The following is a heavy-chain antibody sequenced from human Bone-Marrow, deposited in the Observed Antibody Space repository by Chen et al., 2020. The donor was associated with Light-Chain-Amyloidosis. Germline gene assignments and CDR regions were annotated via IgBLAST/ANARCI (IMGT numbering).Heavy chain of an antibody. J-gene: IGHJ4*02. Sequence: EVNLVESGGGLVKPGESLRLSCAASGFTFSGAWMSWVRQAPGKGLEWLGRIKSDADGGTTDYAAPVQGRFSISRDDSKKTLYLQMSSLKIEDTAMYYCTTDGRTDYWGQGTLVTVSS. CDR1: GFTFSGAW. CDR2: IKSDADGGTT. CDR3: TTDGRTDY. V-gene: IGHV3-15*01.